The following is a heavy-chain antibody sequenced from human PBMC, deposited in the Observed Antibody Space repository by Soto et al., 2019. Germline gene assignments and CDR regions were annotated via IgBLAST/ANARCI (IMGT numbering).Heavy chain of an antibody. J-gene: IGHJ6*04. D-gene: IGHD3-10*01. Sequence: EVQLVKSGGGLVHPGGSLRLSCAASGFTFSGRSMHWVRQAPGKGLVWVSGIDNAGTDSTYADSVKGRFTSSRDNAKNTLYLQMNSLRVEDTAVYYCARGCFGPDVWGKGTMVTVSS. CDR3: ARGCFGPDV. V-gene: IGHV3-74*01. CDR1: GFTFSGRS. CDR2: IDNAGTDS.